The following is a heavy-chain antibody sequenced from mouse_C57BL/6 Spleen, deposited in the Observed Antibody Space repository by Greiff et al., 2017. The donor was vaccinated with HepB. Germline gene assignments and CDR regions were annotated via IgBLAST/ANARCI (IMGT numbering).Heavy chain of an antibody. Sequence: QVQLKQSGAELVRPGASVTLSCKASGYTFTDYEMHWVKQTPVHGLEWIGAIDPETGGTAYNQKFKGKAILTADKSSSTAYMELRSLTSEDSAVYYCTRGWYDYYGSSYVVYFDYWGQGTTLTVSS. CDR2: IDPETGGT. D-gene: IGHD1-1*01. J-gene: IGHJ2*01. V-gene: IGHV1-15*01. CDR1: GYTFTDYE. CDR3: TRGWYDYYGSSYVVYFDY.